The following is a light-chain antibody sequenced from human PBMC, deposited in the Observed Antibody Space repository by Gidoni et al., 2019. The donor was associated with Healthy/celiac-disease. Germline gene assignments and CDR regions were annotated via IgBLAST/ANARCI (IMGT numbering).Light chain of an antibody. CDR2: AAS. CDR1: QSISSY. Sequence: DIQMTKSPSSLSASVGDRVTITCRASQSISSYLNWYQQKPGTAPKLLIYAASSLQSGVPSRFSGSRSGTDFTLTISSLQPEDFATYYCQQSYSTPRTFGQGTKLEIK. V-gene: IGKV1-39*01. CDR3: QQSYSTPRT. J-gene: IGKJ2*02.